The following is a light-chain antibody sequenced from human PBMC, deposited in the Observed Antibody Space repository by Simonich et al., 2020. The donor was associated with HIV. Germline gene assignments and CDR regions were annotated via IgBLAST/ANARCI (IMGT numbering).Light chain of an antibody. J-gene: IGLJ2*01. CDR2: EGS. V-gene: IGLV2-23*01. CDR3: CSYATSNTLV. Sequence: QSALTQPASVSGSPGQSLTISCTGTSSDVGYYNLVSWYQQHPGKAPKLMIYEGSKRPAGVANRFSGSKSGNTASLTISGLQADDEADYYCCSYATSNTLVFGGGTKLTVL. CDR1: SSDVGYYNL.